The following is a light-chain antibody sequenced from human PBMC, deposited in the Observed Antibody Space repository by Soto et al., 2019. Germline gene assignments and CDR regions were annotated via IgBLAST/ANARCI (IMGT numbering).Light chain of an antibody. CDR3: CSYGGSFPYV. CDR1: SSDVGGYDY. Sequence: QSARTQPPSVSGSPGKSVPISCTGTSSDVGGYDYVSWYQQHPGKAPKLLIYDVTKRPSGVPDRFSGSKSGNTASLTISGLQAEDEADFFCCSYGGSFPYVFGTGTKLTVL. V-gene: IGLV2-11*01. J-gene: IGLJ1*01. CDR2: DVT.